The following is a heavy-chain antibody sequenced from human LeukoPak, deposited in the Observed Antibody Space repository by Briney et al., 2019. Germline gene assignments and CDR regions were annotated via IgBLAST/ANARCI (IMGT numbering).Heavy chain of an antibody. Sequence: GGSLRLSCAASGFTFSNAWMSWVRQAPGKGLEWVGRIKSKTDGGTTDYAAPVKGRFTISRDDSKNTLYLQMNSLKTEDTAVYYCTNDYYDYVWGSYRWDYFDYWGQGTLVTVSS. J-gene: IGHJ4*02. CDR3: TNDYYDYVWGSYRWDYFDY. CDR1: GFTFSNAW. V-gene: IGHV3-15*01. D-gene: IGHD3-16*02. CDR2: IKSKTDGGTT.